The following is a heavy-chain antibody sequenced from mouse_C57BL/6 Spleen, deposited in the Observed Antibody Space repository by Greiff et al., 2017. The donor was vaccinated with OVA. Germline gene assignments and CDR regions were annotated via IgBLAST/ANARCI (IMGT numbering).Heavy chain of an antibody. CDR1: GYTFTDYY. CDR2: IYPGSGNT. CDR3: ARDYYGSSLYYAMDY. D-gene: IGHD1-1*01. V-gene: IGHV1-76*01. Sequence: QVQLKQSGAELVRPGASVKLSCKASGYTFTDYYINWVKQRPGQGLEWIARIYPGSGNTYYNEKFKGKATLTAEKSSSTAYMQLSSLTSEDSAVYFCARDYYGSSLYYAMDYWGQGTSVTVSS. J-gene: IGHJ4*01.